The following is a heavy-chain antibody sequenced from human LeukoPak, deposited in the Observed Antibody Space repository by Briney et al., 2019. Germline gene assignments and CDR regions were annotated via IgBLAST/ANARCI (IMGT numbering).Heavy chain of an antibody. CDR2: ITTSSTYI. Sequence: GGSLRLSCAASGFSFGTYNMNWVRQAPGKGLEWVSSITTSSTYIYYADSVKGRFTISRDNAKNSLYLQMNSLRAEDTAVYYCARDPYSGSYGDYYYYYYMDVWGKGTTVTISS. J-gene: IGHJ6*03. V-gene: IGHV3-21*01. CDR1: GFSFGTYN. D-gene: IGHD1-26*01. CDR3: ARDPYSGSYGDYYYYYYMDV.